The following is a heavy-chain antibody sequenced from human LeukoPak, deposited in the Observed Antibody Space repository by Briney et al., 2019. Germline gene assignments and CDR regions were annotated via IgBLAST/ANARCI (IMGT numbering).Heavy chain of an antibody. D-gene: IGHD5-24*01. Sequence: SETLSLTCAVHGGSFSGYYWSWIRQPPGKGLEWIGEINHSGSTNYNPSLKSRVTISVDTSKNQFSLKLSSVTAADTAVYYCARGRDGYNCVYYYYYYMDVWGKGTTVTVSS. CDR3: ARGRDGYNCVYYYYYYMDV. CDR2: INHSGST. CDR1: GGSFSGYY. J-gene: IGHJ6*03. V-gene: IGHV4-34*01.